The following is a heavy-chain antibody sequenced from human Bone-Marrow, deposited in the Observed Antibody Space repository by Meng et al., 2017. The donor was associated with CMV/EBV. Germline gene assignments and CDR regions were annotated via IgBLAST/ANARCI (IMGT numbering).Heavy chain of an antibody. Sequence: GESLKISCAASGFPFSSYAMHWVRRAPGKGLEWVAFIRYDGSNKYYADSVKGRFTISRDNSKNTLYLQMNSLRAEDTAVYYCANWDSYYYDSSGRSGYWGQGTLVTVSS. CDR2: IRYDGSNK. CDR1: GFPFSSYA. CDR3: ANWDSYYYDSSGRSGY. D-gene: IGHD3-22*01. V-gene: IGHV3-30*02. J-gene: IGHJ4*02.